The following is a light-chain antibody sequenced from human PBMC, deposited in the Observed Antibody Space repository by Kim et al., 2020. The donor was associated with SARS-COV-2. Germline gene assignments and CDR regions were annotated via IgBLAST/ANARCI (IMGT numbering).Light chain of an antibody. J-gene: IGLJ3*02. CDR1: RSNIGNNP. V-gene: IGLV1-51*01. CDR2: DND. CDR3: ATWDSSLSVGV. Sequence: QSVLTQPPSVSAAPGHKVTISCSGSRSNIGNNPVSWYQQFPGTAPRLITYDNDKRPSGIPDRFSSSKSGTSATLGITGLRTGDEADYYCATWDSSLSVGVFDGGTQLTVL.